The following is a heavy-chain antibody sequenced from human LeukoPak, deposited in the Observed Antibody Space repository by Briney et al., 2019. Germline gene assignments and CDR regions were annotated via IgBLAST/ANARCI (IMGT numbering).Heavy chain of an antibody. CDR1: GGSISSGSHY. V-gene: IGHV4-39*07. Sequence: SETLSLTCTVSGGSISSGSHYWNWIRQPAGKGLEWIGSIYYSGSTYYNPSLKSRVTISVDTSKNQFSLKLSSVTAADTAVYYCARVVRSDGYNLYYFDYWGQGTLVTVSS. D-gene: IGHD5-24*01. CDR2: IYYSGST. J-gene: IGHJ4*02. CDR3: ARVVRSDGYNLYYFDY.